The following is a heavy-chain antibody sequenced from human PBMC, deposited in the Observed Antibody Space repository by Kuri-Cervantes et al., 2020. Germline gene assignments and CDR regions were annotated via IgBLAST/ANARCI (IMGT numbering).Heavy chain of an antibody. CDR1: GYTFTGYY. J-gene: IGHJ4*02. CDR3: ARGRGWFGELIHY. CDR2: INPNSGGT. Sequence: ASVKVSCKASGYTFTGYYMHWVRQAPGQGLEWMGWINPNSGGTNYAQKFQGRVTMTRDTSISTAYMELSRLRSDDTAVYYCARGRGWFGELIHYWGPGTLVTVSS. D-gene: IGHD3-10*01. V-gene: IGHV1-2*02.